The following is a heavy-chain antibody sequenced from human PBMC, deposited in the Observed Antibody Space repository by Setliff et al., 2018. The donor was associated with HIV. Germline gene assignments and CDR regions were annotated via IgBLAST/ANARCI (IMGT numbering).Heavy chain of an antibody. Sequence: LSLTCTVSGGSISSYYGSWIRQSAGKGLEWIGRIYSSGSTNYNPSLKSRVTISVDTSKNQFSLKLSSVTAADTAVYYCARVQVGGYNFYFDYWGQGTLVTVSS. D-gene: IGHD5-12*01. CDR3: ARVQVGGYNFYFDY. J-gene: IGHJ4*02. V-gene: IGHV4-4*07. CDR1: GGSISSYY. CDR2: IYSSGST.